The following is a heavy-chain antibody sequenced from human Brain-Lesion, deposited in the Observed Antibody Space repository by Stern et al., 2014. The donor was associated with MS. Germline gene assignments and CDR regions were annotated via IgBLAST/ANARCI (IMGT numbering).Heavy chain of an antibody. Sequence: QVQLQQSGPGLVKPSQTLSLSCTVSGGSISSGGYYWSWIRQPAGKGLEWIGRIFNSGSTSYNPSLKRRVPISIDPSKNQFSLRLNSMTAPDTAVYYCARGRVVPGFQYYATDVWGQGTTVIVSS. CDR2: IFNSGST. CDR1: GGSISSGGYY. D-gene: IGHD2-2*01. V-gene: IGHV4-61*02. J-gene: IGHJ6*02. CDR3: ARGRVVPGFQYYATDV.